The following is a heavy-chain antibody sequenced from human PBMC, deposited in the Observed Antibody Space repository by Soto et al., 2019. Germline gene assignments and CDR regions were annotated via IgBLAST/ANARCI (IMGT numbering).Heavy chain of an antibody. CDR1: GYTVTSYG. Sequence: QVQLVQSGAAVKKPGASVKVSCKASGYTVTSYGFSWVRQAPGQGLEWMGWISAYNGNTNYAQKLQGRVTMTTDTSTSTAYMELRSLRSDDTAVYYCASYHLNSYYYGMDVWGQGTTVTVSS. J-gene: IGHJ6*02. V-gene: IGHV1-18*01. CDR2: ISAYNGNT. CDR3: ASYHLNSYYYGMDV.